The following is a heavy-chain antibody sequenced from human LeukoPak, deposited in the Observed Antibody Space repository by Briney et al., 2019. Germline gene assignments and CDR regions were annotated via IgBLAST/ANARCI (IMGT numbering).Heavy chain of an antibody. CDR3: VRRVRYSNYVWWFDP. CDR2: IYHGGSP. J-gene: IGHJ5*02. V-gene: IGHV4-38-2*01. Sequence: PSETLSLTCAVSGYSISTGYYWGWIRQPPGKGLEWIGSIYHGGSPNYNPSLQSRVTMSVDTYKNQFSLTLSSVTAADMAVYYCVRRVRYSNYVWWFDPWGQGTLVTVGS. D-gene: IGHD4-11*01. CDR1: GYSISTGYY.